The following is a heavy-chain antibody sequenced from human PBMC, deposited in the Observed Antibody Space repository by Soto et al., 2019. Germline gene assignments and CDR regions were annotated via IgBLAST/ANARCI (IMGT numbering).Heavy chain of an antibody. Sequence: ASVKVSCLASGYTFTSYGISWVRQAAGQGLEWIGWISAYNGNTNYAQKLQGRVTMTTDTSTSTAYMELRSLRSDDTAVYYCARESSSWYDYYYGMDVWGQGTTVTVSS. J-gene: IGHJ6*02. CDR3: ARESSSWYDYYYGMDV. V-gene: IGHV1-18*04. CDR1: GYTFTSYG. CDR2: ISAYNGNT. D-gene: IGHD6-13*01.